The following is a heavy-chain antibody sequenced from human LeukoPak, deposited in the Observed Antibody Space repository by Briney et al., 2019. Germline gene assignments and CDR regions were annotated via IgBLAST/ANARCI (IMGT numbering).Heavy chain of an antibody. Sequence: PGGSLRLSCAASGFAFSTYSMNWVRQAPGQGLEWVSYISSSTSTRYYADSVKGRFTNSRDNAKNSLYLQMNSLRAEDTDVYYCARVLPYNYINRFDRWGQGTLVTVSS. CDR3: ARVLPYNYINRFDR. J-gene: IGHJ5*02. D-gene: IGHD1-20*01. CDR2: ISSSTSTR. V-gene: IGHV3-48*01. CDR1: GFAFSTYS.